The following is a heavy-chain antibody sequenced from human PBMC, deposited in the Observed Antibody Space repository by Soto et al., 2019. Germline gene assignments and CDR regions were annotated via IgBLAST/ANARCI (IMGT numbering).Heavy chain of an antibody. CDR3: ARLDSGWSEY. V-gene: IGHV4-34*01. CDR2: INHSGST. CDR1: GGSFSGYY. D-gene: IGHD6-19*01. Sequence: PSETLSLTCAVYGGSFSGYYWSWIRQPPGKGLEWIGEINHSGSTNYNPSLKSRVTISVDTSKNQFSLKLSSVTAADTAVYYCARLDSGWSEYWGQGTRVTVSS. J-gene: IGHJ4*02.